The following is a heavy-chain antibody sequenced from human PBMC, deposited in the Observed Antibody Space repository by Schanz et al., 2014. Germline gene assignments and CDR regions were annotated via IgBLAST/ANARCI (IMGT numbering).Heavy chain of an antibody. J-gene: IGHJ4*02. V-gene: IGHV1-8*01. D-gene: IGHD2-2*01. CDR1: GYTFTSYD. Sequence: QVQLVQSGAEVKKPGASVKVSCKASGYTFTSYDINWVRQATGQGLEWMGWMNSKTGNTGYAQRFQGRVTMTRNTSIATAYLELSSLRSADTAVYYCARGGFFDSTSFDSWGQGTLVTVSS. CDR2: MNSKTGNT. CDR3: ARGGFFDSTSFDS.